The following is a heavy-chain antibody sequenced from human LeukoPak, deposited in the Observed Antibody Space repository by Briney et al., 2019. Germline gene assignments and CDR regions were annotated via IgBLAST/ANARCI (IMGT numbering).Heavy chain of an antibody. J-gene: IGHJ4*02. V-gene: IGHV3-48*03. CDR3: ARDPPMIGGPFDY. CDR2: ISGSGSTI. Sequence: PGGSLRLSCAASGFTFSSYEMNWVRQAPGKGLEWVSYISGSGSTIYYADSVKGRFTISRDNAKNSLYLQMNSLRAEDTAVYYCARDPPMIGGPFDYWGQGTLVTVSS. D-gene: IGHD3-10*02. CDR1: GFTFSSYE.